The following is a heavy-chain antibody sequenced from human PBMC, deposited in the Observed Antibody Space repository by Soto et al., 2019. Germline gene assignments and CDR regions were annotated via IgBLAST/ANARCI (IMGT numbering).Heavy chain of an antibody. CDR3: AKARADYYDSSGYPVDY. Sequence: EVQLLESGGGLVQPGGSLRLSCAASGFTFSSYAMSWVRQAPGKGLEWVSAISGSGGCTYYADSVKGRFTISRDNSKNTLYLQMNSLRAEDTAVHYCAKARADYYDSSGYPVDYWGQGTLVTVSS. CDR2: ISGSGGCT. CDR1: GFTFSSYA. D-gene: IGHD3-22*01. V-gene: IGHV3-23*01. J-gene: IGHJ4*02.